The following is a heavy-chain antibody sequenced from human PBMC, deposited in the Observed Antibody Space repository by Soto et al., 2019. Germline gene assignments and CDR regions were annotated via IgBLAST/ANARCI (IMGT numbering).Heavy chain of an antibody. CDR1: GFTFSSYG. CDR2: ISYDGSNK. V-gene: IGHV3-30*18. Sequence: GGFLRLSCAASGFTFSSYGMHWVRQAPGKGLEWVAVISYDGSNKFYADSVKGRFTISRDNSKNTLYLQVNSLRAEDTAVYFCAKDLDYPYYFDYWGQGTLVTVSS. CDR3: AKDLDYPYYFDY. J-gene: IGHJ4*02. D-gene: IGHD5-12*01.